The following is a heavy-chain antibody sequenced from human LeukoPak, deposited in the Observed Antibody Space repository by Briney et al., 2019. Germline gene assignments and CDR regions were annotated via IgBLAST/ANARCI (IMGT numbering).Heavy chain of an antibody. V-gene: IGHV3-30-3*01. Sequence: PAGSLRLSCAASGFTFSSYAMHWVRQAPGKGLEWVAVISYDGSNKYYADSVKGRFTISRDNSKNTLYLQMNSLRAEDTAVYYCARSGYSYGYGWFDPWGQGTLVTVSS. D-gene: IGHD5-18*01. CDR3: ARSGYSYGYGWFDP. CDR1: GFTFSSYA. CDR2: ISYDGSNK. J-gene: IGHJ5*02.